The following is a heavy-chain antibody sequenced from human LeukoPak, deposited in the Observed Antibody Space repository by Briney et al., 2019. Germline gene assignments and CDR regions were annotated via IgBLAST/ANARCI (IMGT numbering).Heavy chain of an antibody. CDR2: IYYSGST. Sequence: SETLSLTCTVSGGSISSSSYHWGWIRQPPGKGLEWIGSIYYSGSTYYNPSLKSRVTISVDTSKNQFSLKLSSVTAADTAVYYCARVVTLGTFDYWGQGTLVTVSS. V-gene: IGHV4-39*07. J-gene: IGHJ4*02. D-gene: IGHD7-27*01. CDR1: GGSISSSSYH. CDR3: ARVVTLGTFDY.